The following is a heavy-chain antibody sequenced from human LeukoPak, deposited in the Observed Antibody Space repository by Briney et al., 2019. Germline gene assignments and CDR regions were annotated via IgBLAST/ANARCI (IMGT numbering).Heavy chain of an antibody. D-gene: IGHD3-16*01. Sequence: SETLSLTCAVYGGSFSGYYWSLIRQPPGKGLEWIGEINHSGSTNYNPSLKSRVTISVDTSKNQFSLKLSSVTAADTAVYYYARGRVVFRPWGQGTLVTVSS. CDR2: INHSGST. V-gene: IGHV4-34*01. J-gene: IGHJ5*02. CDR3: ARGRVVFRP. CDR1: GGSFSGYY.